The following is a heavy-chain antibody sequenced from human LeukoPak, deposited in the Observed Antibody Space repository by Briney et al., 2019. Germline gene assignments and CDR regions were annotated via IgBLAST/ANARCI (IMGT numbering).Heavy chain of an antibody. CDR1: GFTFSSYA. CDR2: MSPDGNIK. V-gene: IGHV3-7*01. CDR3: ARDPEGDGGVTLDW. D-gene: IGHD3-16*01. Sequence: GRSLRLSCAASGFTFSSYAMHWVRQAPGKGLEWVADMSPDGNIKNYADSVKGRFTISRDNARNSLYLQMSSLRVDDTALYYCARDPEGDGGVTLDWWGQGTLVTVSS. J-gene: IGHJ4*02.